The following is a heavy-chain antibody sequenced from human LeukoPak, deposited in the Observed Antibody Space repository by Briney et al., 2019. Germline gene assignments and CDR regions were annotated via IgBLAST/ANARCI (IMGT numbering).Heavy chain of an antibody. CDR2: ISAYNGNT. CDR3: ARDRYCSGGSCYSNYYGMNV. J-gene: IGHJ6*02. CDR1: GYTFTSYG. V-gene: IGHV1-18*01. Sequence: GASVKVSCKASGYTFTSYGISWVRQAPGQGLEWMGWISAYNGNTNYAQKLQGRVTMTTDTSTSTAYMELRSLRSDDTAVYYCARDRYCSGGSCYSNYYGMNVWGQGTTVTVSS. D-gene: IGHD2-15*01.